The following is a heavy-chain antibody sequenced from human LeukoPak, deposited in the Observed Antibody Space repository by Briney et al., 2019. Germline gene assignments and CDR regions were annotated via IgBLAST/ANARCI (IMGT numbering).Heavy chain of an antibody. CDR2: IYPGDSDT. CDR3: ARQGYSSSSGGWFDP. D-gene: IGHD6-6*01. Sequence: GESLKIACKGSGYTFATSWIGWVRQMPGKGLEWMGIIYPGDSDTRYSPSFQGQVTISADKSISTAYLQWSSLRASDTAMYYRARQGYSSSSGGWFDPWGQGTLVTVSS. V-gene: IGHV5-51*01. J-gene: IGHJ5*02. CDR1: GYTFATSW.